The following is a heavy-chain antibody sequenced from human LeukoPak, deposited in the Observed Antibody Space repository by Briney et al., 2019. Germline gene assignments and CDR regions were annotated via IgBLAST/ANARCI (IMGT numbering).Heavy chain of an antibody. D-gene: IGHD5-18*01. J-gene: IGHJ6*03. CDR1: GFTFSSYG. Sequence: PGGSLRLSCAASGFTFSSYGMHWVRQAPGKGLEWVAFIRYDGSNKYYADSVKGRFTISRDNSKNTLYLQMNSLRAEDTAVYYCRVTLEWIQLGDYMDVWGKGTTVTISS. CDR2: IRYDGSNK. CDR3: RVTLEWIQLGDYMDV. V-gene: IGHV3-30*02.